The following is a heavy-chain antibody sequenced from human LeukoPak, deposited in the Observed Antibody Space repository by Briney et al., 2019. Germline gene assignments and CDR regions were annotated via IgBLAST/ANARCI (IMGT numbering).Heavy chain of an antibody. CDR3: AKGGCSSTTCLVDY. J-gene: IGHJ4*02. V-gene: IGHV3-23*01. Sequence: GGSLRLSCAASGFTFSSCAMFWVRQAPGKGLEWVSAISGSDVSTYYADSVKGRFTISRDNSKSTLYLQMHSLRAEDTAIYYCAKGGCSSTTCLVDYWGQGTLVPVSS. CDR1: GFTFSSCA. D-gene: IGHD2-2*01. CDR2: ISGSDVST.